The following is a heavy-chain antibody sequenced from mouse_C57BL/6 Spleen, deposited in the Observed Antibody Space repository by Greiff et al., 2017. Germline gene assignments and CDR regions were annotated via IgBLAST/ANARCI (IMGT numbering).Heavy chain of an antibody. J-gene: IGHJ4*01. CDR2: ISYDGSN. CDR3: ARDSSGYVGYYAMDY. V-gene: IGHV3-6*01. Sequence: EVQLQQSGPGLVKPSQSLSLTCSVTGYSITSGYYWNWIRQFPGNKLEWMGYISYDGSNNYNPSLKNRNSITRDTSKNQFFLKLNSVTTEDTATYYCARDSSGYVGYYAMDYWGQGTSVTVSS. CDR1: GYSITSGYY. D-gene: IGHD3-2*02.